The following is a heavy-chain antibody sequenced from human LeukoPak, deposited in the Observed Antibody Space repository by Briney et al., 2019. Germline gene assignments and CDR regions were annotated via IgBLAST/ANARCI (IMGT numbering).Heavy chain of an antibody. Sequence: ASVKVSCKASGYTFTSYGISWVRPAPGQGLEWMGWINPNSGGTNYAQKFQGRVTMTRDTSISTAYMELSRLRSDDTAVYYCARVKGSCSSTSCYSSLEPAHFGYWGQGTLVTVSS. J-gene: IGHJ4*02. CDR3: ARVKGSCSSTSCYSSLEPAHFGY. CDR2: INPNSGGT. CDR1: GYTFTSYG. V-gene: IGHV1-2*02. D-gene: IGHD2-2*02.